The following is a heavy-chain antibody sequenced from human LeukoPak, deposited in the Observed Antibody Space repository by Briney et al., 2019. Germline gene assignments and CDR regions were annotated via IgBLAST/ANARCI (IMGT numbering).Heavy chain of an antibody. Sequence: GGSLRLSCAASGSTFSSYAMSWVRQAPGKGLEWVSTIRGGGDNTYYADSVKGRFTISRDNSKNTLYLQMNSLRTEDTALYYCARDTRLGYCRSTSCYASWYDPWGQGTLVTVSS. CDR1: GSTFSSYA. CDR3: ARDTRLGYCRSTSCYASWYDP. CDR2: IRGGGDNT. D-gene: IGHD2-2*01. V-gene: IGHV3-23*01. J-gene: IGHJ5*02.